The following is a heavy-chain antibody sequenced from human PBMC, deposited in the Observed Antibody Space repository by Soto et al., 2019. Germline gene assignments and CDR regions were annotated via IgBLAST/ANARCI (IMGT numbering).Heavy chain of an antibody. Sequence: PGGSLRLSCAASGFTFSSYSMNWVRQAPGKGLEWVSSISSSSSYIYYADSVKGRFTISRDNAKNSLYLQMNSLRAEDTAVYYCARPGIAAAAWFDPWGQGTLVTVSS. J-gene: IGHJ5*02. V-gene: IGHV3-21*01. CDR1: GFTFSSYS. D-gene: IGHD6-13*01. CDR3: ARPGIAAAAWFDP. CDR2: ISSSSSYI.